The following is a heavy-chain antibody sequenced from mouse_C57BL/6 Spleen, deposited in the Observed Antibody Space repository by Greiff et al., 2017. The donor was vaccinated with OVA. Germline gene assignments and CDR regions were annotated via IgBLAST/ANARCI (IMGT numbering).Heavy chain of an antibody. J-gene: IGHJ3*01. CDR3: ADYYGSSTWFAY. CDR2: IDPSASYT. D-gene: IGHD1-1*01. V-gene: IGHV1-59*01. Sequence: QVQLQQPGAELVRPGTSVKLSCKASGYSFTSSWMHWVKQRPGQGLEWIGVIDPSASYTNYNQKFKGKATLTVDTSSSTAYMQLSSLTSEDSAVYYGADYYGSSTWFAYWGQGTLVTVSA. CDR1: GYSFTSSW.